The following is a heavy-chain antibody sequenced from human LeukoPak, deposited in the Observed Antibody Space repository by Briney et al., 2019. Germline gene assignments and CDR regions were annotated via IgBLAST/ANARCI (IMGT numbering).Heavy chain of an antibody. J-gene: IGHJ4*02. D-gene: IGHD6-6*01. CDR1: GYTFSGYY. CDR2: INPNSGGT. CDR3: ARDFNGYSSSYFDY. Sequence: ASVKVSCKASGYTFSGYYMQWVRQAPGQGLEWMGWINPNSGGTNYAQKFQGRVTMTRDTSISTAYMELSRLRSDDTAVYYCARDFNGYSSSYFDYWGQGTLVTVSS. V-gene: IGHV1-2*02.